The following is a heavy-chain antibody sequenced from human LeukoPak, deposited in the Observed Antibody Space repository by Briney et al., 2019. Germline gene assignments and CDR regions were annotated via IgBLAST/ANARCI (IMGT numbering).Heavy chain of an antibody. V-gene: IGHV1-18*01. Sequence: ASVKVSCKASGYTFTSYDISWVRQAPGQGLEWMGWISAYNGNTNYAQKLQGRVTMTTDTSTSTAYMELRSLRSDDTAVYYCARTGIAAADSHAFDIWGQGTMVTVSS. CDR1: GYTFTSYD. CDR3: ARTGIAAADSHAFDI. CDR2: ISAYNGNT. J-gene: IGHJ3*02. D-gene: IGHD6-13*01.